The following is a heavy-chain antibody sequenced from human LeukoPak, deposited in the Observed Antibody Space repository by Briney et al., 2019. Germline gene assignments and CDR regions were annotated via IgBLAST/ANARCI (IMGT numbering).Heavy chain of an antibody. CDR3: AKDGKGGYYYGMDV. J-gene: IGHJ6*02. Sequence: GGSLRLSCAASGFTFDDYAMHWVRQAPGKGLEWVSGISWNSGSIGYADSVKGRFTISRDNAKNSLYLQMNSLRAEDTALYYCAKDGKGGYYYGMDVWGQGTTVTVSS. CDR1: GFTFDDYA. CDR2: ISWNSGSI. V-gene: IGHV3-9*01.